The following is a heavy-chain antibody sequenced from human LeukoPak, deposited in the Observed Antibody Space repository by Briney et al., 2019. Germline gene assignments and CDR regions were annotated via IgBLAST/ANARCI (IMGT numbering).Heavy chain of an antibody. D-gene: IGHD2-21*01. V-gene: IGHV3-30-3*01. J-gene: IGHJ3*02. CDR2: IASDGSHT. CDR1: GFTFSTYF. CDR3: ARERQDTILHSGAFDI. Sequence: GGSLRLSCAASGFTFSTYFMHWVRQAPGKGLEWVADIASDGSHTFYVESVKGRFTISRDNSKNTLYLQTNSLRAEDTAVYFCARERQDTILHSGAFDIWGQGTMVTVSS.